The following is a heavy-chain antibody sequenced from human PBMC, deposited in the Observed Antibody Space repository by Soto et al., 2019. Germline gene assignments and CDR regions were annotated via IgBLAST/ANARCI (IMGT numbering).Heavy chain of an antibody. CDR2: IRSKANSYAT. Sequence: EVQLVESGGGLVQPGGSVKLSCAASGFTFSGSAMHWVRQASGKGLEWVGRIRSKANSYATAYAASVKGRFTISRDDSKNTAYLQMNSLKTEDTAVYYCTSPGSATNHGMDVWGQGTTVTVSS. J-gene: IGHJ6*02. CDR3: TSPGSATNHGMDV. D-gene: IGHD3-10*01. V-gene: IGHV3-73*01. CDR1: GFTFSGSA.